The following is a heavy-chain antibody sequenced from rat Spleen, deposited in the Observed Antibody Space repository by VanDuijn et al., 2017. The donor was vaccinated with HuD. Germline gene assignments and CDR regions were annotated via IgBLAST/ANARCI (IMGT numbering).Heavy chain of an antibody. CDR1: GFTFSNYD. J-gene: IGHJ2*01. CDR2: ISTGGGNT. V-gene: IGHV5S23*01. CDR3: ARGWDGTYYALYYFDY. D-gene: IGHD1-12*02. Sequence: EVQLVESGGGLVQPGRSLKLSCAASGFTFSNYDMAWVRQAPTKGLEWVASISTGGGNTYYRDSVKGRFTISRDNAKSTLYLQMDSLRSEDTATYYCARGWDGTYYALYYFDYWGQGVMVTVSS.